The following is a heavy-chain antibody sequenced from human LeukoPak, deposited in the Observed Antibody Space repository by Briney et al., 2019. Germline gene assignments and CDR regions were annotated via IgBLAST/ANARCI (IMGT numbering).Heavy chain of an antibody. J-gene: IGHJ5*02. Sequence: SVKVSCKASGGTFSSYAISWVRQAPGQGLEWMGRIIPIFGTANYAQKFQGRVTITTDESTSTAYMELSSLRPEDTAVYYCASSGYCSSTSCLYNWFDPWGQGTLVTVSS. CDR3: ASSGYCSSTSCLYNWFDP. CDR2: IIPIFGTA. D-gene: IGHD2-2*01. V-gene: IGHV1-69*05. CDR1: GGTFSSYA.